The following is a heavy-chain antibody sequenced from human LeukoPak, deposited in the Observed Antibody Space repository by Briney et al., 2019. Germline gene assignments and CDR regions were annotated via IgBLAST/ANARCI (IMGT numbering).Heavy chain of an antibody. V-gene: IGHV3-23*01. CDR1: GFIFSSYA. Sequence: GGSLRLSCAASGFIFSSYAMSWVRQAPGKGLEWVSRLSCSGDNTNYADSVKGRFSISRDNSKNTLYLQMNSLRAEDTAVYFCAKTPYNDFWSGYHIGGNYFDYWGQGTLVTVSS. J-gene: IGHJ4*02. CDR2: LSCSGDNT. D-gene: IGHD3-3*01. CDR3: AKTPYNDFWSGYHIGGNYFDY.